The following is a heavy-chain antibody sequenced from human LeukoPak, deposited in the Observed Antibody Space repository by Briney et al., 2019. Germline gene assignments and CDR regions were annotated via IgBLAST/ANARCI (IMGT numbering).Heavy chain of an antibody. CDR3: AREREAVAGTRWFDP. V-gene: IGHV4-59*01. J-gene: IGHJ5*02. Sequence: SETLSLTCTVSGGSISSYYWSWIRQPPGKGLEWIGYIYYSGSTNYNPSLKSRVTISVDTSKNQFSLKLGSVTAADTAVYYCAREREAVAGTRWFDPWGQGTLVTVSS. D-gene: IGHD6-19*01. CDR1: GGSISSYY. CDR2: IYYSGST.